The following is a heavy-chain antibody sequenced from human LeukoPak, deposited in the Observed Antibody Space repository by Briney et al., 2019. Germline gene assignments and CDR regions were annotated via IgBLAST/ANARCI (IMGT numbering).Heavy chain of an antibody. V-gene: IGHV1-2*02. CDR3: ARDYRRGYTYASSHFDY. D-gene: IGHD5-18*01. CDR2: INPNSGGT. J-gene: IGHJ4*02. Sequence: AASVTVSCKASGYTFTGYYMHWVRQAHGQGLEWMGWINPNSGGTNYAQKFQGRVTITRDTAISTAYMEVSRLRTDDTGGYYGARDYRRGYTYASSHFDYWGQGTLVTVSS. CDR1: GYTFTGYY.